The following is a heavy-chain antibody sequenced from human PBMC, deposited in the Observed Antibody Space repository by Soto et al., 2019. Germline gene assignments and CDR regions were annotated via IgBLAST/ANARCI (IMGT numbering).Heavy chain of an antibody. CDR2: ISYEGRNQ. D-gene: IGHD1-20*01. CDR3: AKAGQMKVSTTLDH. V-gene: IGHV3-30*18. CDR1: GFTFSSYG. Sequence: QVQLVESGGDVVQPGRSLRLSCAASGFTFSSYGMHWVRQAPGKGLEWLAVISYEGRNQYYADSAKGRFTISRDNSMNTLYLQRNSLRAEDTAVYYCAKAGQMKVSTTLDHWGLGTLVTVSS. J-gene: IGHJ4*02.